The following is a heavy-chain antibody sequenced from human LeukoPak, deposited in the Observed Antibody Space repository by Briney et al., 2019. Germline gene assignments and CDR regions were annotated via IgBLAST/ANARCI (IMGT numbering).Heavy chain of an antibody. D-gene: IGHD3-16*02. CDR1: GFTFSRYA. J-gene: IGHJ4*02. V-gene: IGHV3-23*01. CDR2: ISGSGGST. CDR3: ARGGGDHVWGSYRGDY. Sequence: PGGSLRLSCAASGFTFSRYAMTWVRQGPGKGLEWLSAISGSGGSTYYADSVKGRFTISRDNAKNTLYLQMNSLRVEDTAVYYCARGGGDHVWGSYRGDYWGQGTLVTVSS.